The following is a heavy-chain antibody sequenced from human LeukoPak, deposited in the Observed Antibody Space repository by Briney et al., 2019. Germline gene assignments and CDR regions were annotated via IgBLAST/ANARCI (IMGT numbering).Heavy chain of an antibody. CDR1: GASISSSAYY. D-gene: IGHD6-13*01. J-gene: IGHJ5*02. V-gene: IGHV4-39*07. CDR2: IYYSGST. CDR3: ASDIGAAGNWFDP. Sequence: PSETLSLTCTVSGASISSSAYYWGWIRQPPGKGLEWIGTIYYSGSTYYNPSLKSRVTISVDTSKNQFSLKLSSVTAAGTAGDYWASDIGAAGNWFDPWGQGALVTVSS.